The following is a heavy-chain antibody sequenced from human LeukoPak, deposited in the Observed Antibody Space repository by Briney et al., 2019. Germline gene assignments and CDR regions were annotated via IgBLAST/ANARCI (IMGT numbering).Heavy chain of an antibody. Sequence: GGSLRLSCAASGFSISNYWMNWVRQAPGKGLEWVSSISSSSSYIYYADSVKGRFTISRDNAKNSLYLQMNSLRAEDTAVYYCASGGLYYDSSGSIHWGQGTLVTVSS. CDR3: ASGGLYYDSSGSIH. D-gene: IGHD3-22*01. CDR2: ISSSSSYI. V-gene: IGHV3-21*01. CDR1: GFSISNYW. J-gene: IGHJ4*02.